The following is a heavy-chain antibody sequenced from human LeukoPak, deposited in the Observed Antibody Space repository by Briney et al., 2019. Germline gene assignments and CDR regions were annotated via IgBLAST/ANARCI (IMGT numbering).Heavy chain of an antibody. CDR2: IGISSNKI. J-gene: IGHJ3*02. CDR3: AREAAVLGAFDI. CDR1: GFTLRSYT. D-gene: IGHD3-16*01. Sequence: GGSLRLSCAASGFTLRSYTMNWVRQAPGKGLEWVSSIGISSNKIYYADSVKGRFIISRDNAKNSVYLQMNSLRAEDTAVYYCAREAAVLGAFDIWGQGTMVTVSS. V-gene: IGHV3-21*04.